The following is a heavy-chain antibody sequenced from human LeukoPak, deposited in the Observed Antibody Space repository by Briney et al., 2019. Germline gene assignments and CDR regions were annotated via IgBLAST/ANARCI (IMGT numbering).Heavy chain of an antibody. CDR3: AKILVPYYYDSSGPDAFDI. D-gene: IGHD3-22*01. V-gene: IGHV3-20*04. CDR2: INWNGGST. CDR1: GFTFDDYG. Sequence: GGSLRLSCAASGFTFDDYGMSWVRQAPGKGLEWVSGINWNGGSTGYADSVKGRFTISRDNAKNSLYLQMNSLRAEDTAVYYCAKILVPYYYDSSGPDAFDIWGQGTMVTVSS. J-gene: IGHJ3*02.